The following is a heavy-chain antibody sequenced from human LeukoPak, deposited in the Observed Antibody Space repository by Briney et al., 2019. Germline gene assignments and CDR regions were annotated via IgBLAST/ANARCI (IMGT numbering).Heavy chain of an antibody. Sequence: GALRLSCAASGFTFISLNMNWVRQAQGKGLGWVASIDTTSTYIFYADSVRGRFTISRDHTRSSLSLQMNSLRAEDTAVYYCARARALDIWGQGTMVTVSS. D-gene: IGHD3-10*01. CDR2: IDTTSTYI. J-gene: IGHJ3*02. V-gene: IGHV3-21*01. CDR1: GFTFISLN. CDR3: ARARALDI.